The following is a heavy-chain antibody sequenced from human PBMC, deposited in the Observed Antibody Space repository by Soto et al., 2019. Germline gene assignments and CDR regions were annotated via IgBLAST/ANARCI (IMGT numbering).Heavy chain of an antibody. V-gene: IGHV4-31*03. J-gene: IGHJ5*02. Sequence: SETLSLTCTVSGGSISNGGSYWSWLRQLPGKGLEWIGYIHYSGSTHYNPSLKSRVTISVDRSKNQFSLKLSSVTAADTAVYYCARAGRLTSPAYHWFDPWGQGTLVTVSS. CDR2: IHYSGST. CDR3: ARAGRLTSPAYHWFDP. D-gene: IGHD3-10*01. CDR1: GGSISNGGSY.